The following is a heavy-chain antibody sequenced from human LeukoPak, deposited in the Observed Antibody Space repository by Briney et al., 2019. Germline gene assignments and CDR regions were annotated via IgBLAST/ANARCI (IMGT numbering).Heavy chain of an antibody. J-gene: IGHJ4*02. D-gene: IGHD3-9*01. CDR3: ARARIRYFDWLEFGLDY. Sequence: SETLSLTCAVYGGSFSGYYWSWIRQPPGKGLEWIGEINHSGSTNYNPSLKSRVTISVDTSKNQFSLKLSSVTAADTAVYYCARARIRYFDWLEFGLDYWGQGTLVTVSS. CDR1: GGSFSGYY. V-gene: IGHV4-34*01. CDR2: INHSGST.